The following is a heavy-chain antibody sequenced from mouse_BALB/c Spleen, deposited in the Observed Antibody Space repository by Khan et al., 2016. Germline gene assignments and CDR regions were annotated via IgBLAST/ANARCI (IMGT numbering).Heavy chain of an antibody. Sequence: EVQLQESGPSLVKPSQTLSLTCSVTGDSITSGYWNWIRKFPGNKLEYMGYISYSGHTYYNPSLKSRISITRDTSTNQYSLQLNSVTTEDTATYYCGRDYGSSYVRGMDYWGQGTSVTVSS. CDR2: ISYSGHT. CDR3: GRDYGSSYVRGMDY. V-gene: IGHV3-8*02. J-gene: IGHJ4*01. D-gene: IGHD1-1*01. CDR1: GDSITSGY.